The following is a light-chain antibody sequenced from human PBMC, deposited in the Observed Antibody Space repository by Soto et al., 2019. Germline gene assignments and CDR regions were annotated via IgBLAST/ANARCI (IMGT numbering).Light chain of an antibody. CDR2: EVS. CDR3: TSYSRYNVLV. V-gene: IGLV2-14*01. J-gene: IGLJ3*02. CDR1: SSDIGGYKY. Sequence: SALTQPASVSGSPGQSITISCTGTSSDIGGYKYVSWYQQHPGKAPKLIIFEVSNRPSGVSDRFSGSNSGNTASLTISGLQAEDEADYYCTSYSRYNVLVFGGGTKVTVL.